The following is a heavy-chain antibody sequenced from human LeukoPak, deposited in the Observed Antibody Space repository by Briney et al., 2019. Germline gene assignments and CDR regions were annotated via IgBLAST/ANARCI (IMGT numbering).Heavy chain of an antibody. CDR3: ARELRPQVSDIYYFAY. V-gene: IGHV4-59*01. CDR1: GGSISSYY. J-gene: IGHJ4*02. D-gene: IGHD5/OR15-5a*01. Sequence: SETLSLTCTVSGGSISSYYWGWIRQPPGKGLEWIGYIYYSGSTNYNPSLKSRVTISVDTSKNQFSLKLSSVTAADTAVYYCARELRPQVSDIYYFAYWGQGTLVTVSS. CDR2: IYYSGST.